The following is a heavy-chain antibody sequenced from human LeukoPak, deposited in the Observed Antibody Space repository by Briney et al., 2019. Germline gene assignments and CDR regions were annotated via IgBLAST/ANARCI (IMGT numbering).Heavy chain of an antibody. CDR3: TTAPNSGEL. CDR1: GFTFNNAW. V-gene: IGHV3-15*07. CDR2: IRSKADGGTT. Sequence: GGSLRLSCAASGFTFNNAWMNWVRQAPGKGLEWVGRIRSKADGGTTDYAAPVKGRFTISRDDSTNTLYLQMNSLTIEDTAVYYCTTAPNSGELWGQGTLVTVSS. D-gene: IGHD3-10*01. J-gene: IGHJ4*02.